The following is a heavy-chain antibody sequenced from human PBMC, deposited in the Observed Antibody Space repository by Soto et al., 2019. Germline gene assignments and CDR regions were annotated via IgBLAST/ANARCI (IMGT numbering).Heavy chain of an antibody. Sequence: GYRRLSCAASGFTFSGSAMHWVRQASGKGLEWVGRIRSKANSYATAYAASVKGRFTISRDDSKNTAYLQMNSLKTEDTAVYYCTIIVVVEAATRDYWGQGTLVTVSS. V-gene: IGHV3-73*01. J-gene: IGHJ4*02. D-gene: IGHD2-15*01. CDR1: GFTFSGSA. CDR3: TIIVVVEAATRDY. CDR2: IRSKANSYAT.